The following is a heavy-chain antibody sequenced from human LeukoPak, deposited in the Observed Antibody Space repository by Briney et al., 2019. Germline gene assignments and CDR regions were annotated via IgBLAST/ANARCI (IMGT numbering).Heavy chain of an antibody. D-gene: IGHD4-17*01. V-gene: IGHV1-2*02. J-gene: IGHJ4*02. CDR3: ARDRRGAYGAYATSF. Sequence: GASVKVSCKASGYTFTGYYMHWVRQAPGQGLEWMGWINPNSGGTNYAQKFQGRVTMTRDTSISTAYMELSRLRADDTAVYYCARDRRGAYGAYATSFWGQGTLVTVSS. CDR1: GYTFTGYY. CDR2: INPNSGGT.